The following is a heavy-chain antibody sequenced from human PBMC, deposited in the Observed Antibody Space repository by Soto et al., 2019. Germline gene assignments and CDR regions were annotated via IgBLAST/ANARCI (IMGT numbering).Heavy chain of an antibody. V-gene: IGHV3-53*02. J-gene: IGHJ4*02. CDR1: GFSVSRNY. CDR2: VYSGGAT. Sequence: QLVETGGGLIQPGTSLTLSCAASGFSVSRNYMTWVRQAPGKGLEWVSFVYSGGATFYADSVKGRFILSRDDSQNTMYLQMNNPGAEDTAVYYCARVPGRLWGRGTLVTVAS. CDR3: ARVPGRL. D-gene: IGHD3-10*01.